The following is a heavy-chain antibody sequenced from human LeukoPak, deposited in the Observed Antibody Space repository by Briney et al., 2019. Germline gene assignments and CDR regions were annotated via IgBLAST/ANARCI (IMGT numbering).Heavy chain of an antibody. D-gene: IGHD5-12*01. Sequence: GGSLRLSCAASGFTFSSYWLTWVRQAPGKGLEWVANIKPDASERNYVDSLKGRFTISRDNAKDSLYLQMNSLRAEDTAVYYCARGGKWPDETWGQGTLVTVSS. J-gene: IGHJ5*02. CDR3: ARGGKWPDET. V-gene: IGHV3-7*01. CDR1: GFTFSSYW. CDR2: IKPDASER.